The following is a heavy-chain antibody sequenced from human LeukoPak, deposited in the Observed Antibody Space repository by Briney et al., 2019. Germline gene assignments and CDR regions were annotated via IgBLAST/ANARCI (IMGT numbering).Heavy chain of an antibody. D-gene: IGHD3-10*01. CDR2: IWYDGSNK. CDR3: ARAFSGWFGELYDVGY. V-gene: IGHV3-33*01. J-gene: IGHJ4*02. CDR1: GFTFSSYG. Sequence: GGSLRLSCAASGFTFSSYGMHWVRQAPGKGLEWVAVIWYDGSNKYYADSVKGRFTISRDNSKNTLYLQMNSLRAEDTAVYYCARAFSGWFGELYDVGYWGQGTLVTVSS.